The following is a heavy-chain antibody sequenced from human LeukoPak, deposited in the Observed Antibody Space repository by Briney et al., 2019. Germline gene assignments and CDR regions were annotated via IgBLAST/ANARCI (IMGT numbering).Heavy chain of an antibody. Sequence: GASVKVSCKASGYTFTSYYMHWVRQAPGQGLEWMGIIKPGVGSTRYAQRFQGRVTMTRDTSTTTVYMELSSLRSEDTAVYYCAREGQLWLIPHDYWGQGTLVTVSS. J-gene: IGHJ4*02. D-gene: IGHD5-18*01. CDR2: IKPGVGST. CDR3: AREGQLWLIPHDY. V-gene: IGHV1-46*01. CDR1: GYTFTSYY.